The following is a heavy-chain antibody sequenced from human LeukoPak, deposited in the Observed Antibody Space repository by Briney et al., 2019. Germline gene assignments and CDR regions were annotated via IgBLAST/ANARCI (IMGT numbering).Heavy chain of an antibody. D-gene: IGHD4-11*01. Sequence: SQTLSLTCTVSGDSISSGGYSWSWIRQPAGKGLEWIGRIYTTGNTNYNPSLKSRVTISVDTSKNQFSLKLNSATAADTAVYYCARSHSTGDVFDIWGQGTMVTVSS. CDR2: IYTTGNT. CDR1: GDSISSGGYS. V-gene: IGHV4-61*02. CDR3: ARSHSTGDVFDI. J-gene: IGHJ3*02.